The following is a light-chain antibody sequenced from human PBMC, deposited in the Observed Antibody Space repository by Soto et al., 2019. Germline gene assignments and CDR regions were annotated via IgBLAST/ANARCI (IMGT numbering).Light chain of an antibody. J-gene: IGKJ2*01. CDR3: QQYASSSYP. CDR2: GAS. CDR1: KAIGSS. Sequence: IQLTQSPSSLSASVGDSVTITCRASKAIGSSFAWYRQKPGKVPEVLIYGASTLQNGVPSRFSGSGSGTDFTLTISRLEPEDFAVYFCQQYASSSYPFGQGTKLEIK. V-gene: IGKV1-9*01.